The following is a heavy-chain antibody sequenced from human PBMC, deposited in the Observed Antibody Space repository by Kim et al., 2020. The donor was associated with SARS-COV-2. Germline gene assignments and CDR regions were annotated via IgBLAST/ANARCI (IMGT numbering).Heavy chain of an antibody. Sequence: YYNPSLKSRVTISVDTSKNQFSLKLSSVTAADTAVYYGARQYAILTPIDYWGQGTLVTVSS. CDR3: ARQYAILTPIDY. D-gene: IGHD3-9*01. V-gene: IGHV4-39*01. J-gene: IGHJ4*02.